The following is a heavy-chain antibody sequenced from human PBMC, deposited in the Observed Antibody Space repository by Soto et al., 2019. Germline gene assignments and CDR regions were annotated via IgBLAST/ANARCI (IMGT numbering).Heavy chain of an antibody. CDR1: GFTFSSYA. Sequence: VQLLESGGGLVQPGGSLRLSCAASGFTFSSYAMSWVRQAPGKGLEWVSAISGSGGSTYYADSVKGRFTISRDNSKNTLYLQMNSLRAEDTAVYYCATLILYGPHYFDYWGQGTLVTVSS. D-gene: IGHD2-8*01. V-gene: IGHV3-23*01. J-gene: IGHJ4*02. CDR2: ISGSGGST. CDR3: ATLILYGPHYFDY.